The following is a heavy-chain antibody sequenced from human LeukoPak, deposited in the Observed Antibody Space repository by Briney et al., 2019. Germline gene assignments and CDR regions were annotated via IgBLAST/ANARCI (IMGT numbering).Heavy chain of an antibody. Sequence: SETLSLTCTVSGGYINNYYWSWIRQSPGKGLVWIGYIYHTGSTNYNPSLKSRVTISVDTSKNQFSLKLRSVTAADTAVYYCARGDSSSLPFDYWGQGTLVTVSS. CDR1: GGYINNYY. D-gene: IGHD6-6*01. CDR2: IYHTGST. V-gene: IGHV4-59*01. J-gene: IGHJ4*02. CDR3: ARGDSSSLPFDY.